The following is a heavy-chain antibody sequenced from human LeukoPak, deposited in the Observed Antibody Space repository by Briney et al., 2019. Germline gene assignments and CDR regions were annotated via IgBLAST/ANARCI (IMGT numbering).Heavy chain of an antibody. V-gene: IGHV1-69*01. Sequence: GSSVKVSCKASGGTFSSYAISWVRQAPGQGLEWMGGIIPIFGTANYAQKFQGRVTIIADESTSTAYMELSSLRSEDTAVYYCASFLRGYYDSSGKGLDYWGQGTLVTVSS. J-gene: IGHJ4*02. CDR1: GGTFSSYA. CDR3: ASFLRGYYDSSGKGLDY. CDR2: IIPIFGTA. D-gene: IGHD3-22*01.